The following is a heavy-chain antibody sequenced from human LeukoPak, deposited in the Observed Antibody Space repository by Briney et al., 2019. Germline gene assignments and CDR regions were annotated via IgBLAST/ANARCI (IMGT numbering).Heavy chain of an antibody. CDR3: ARGQAVYSRFDH. CDR1: GFSFSTFY. J-gene: IGHJ4*02. V-gene: IGHV3-74*01. Sequence: PGGSLRLFCATSGFSFSTFYMRWVRQVPGKGLVWVSRINSDGSSPIYVDSVKGRFTISRDNAKNMVNLQMNSLRADDTAVYYCARGQAVYSRFDHSGEASLVTVSS. CDR2: INSDGSSP. D-gene: IGHD4-11*01.